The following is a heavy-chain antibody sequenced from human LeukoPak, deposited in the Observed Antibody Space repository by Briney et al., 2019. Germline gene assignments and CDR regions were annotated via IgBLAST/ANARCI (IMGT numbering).Heavy chain of an antibody. CDR3: ARGSLRRLYYYGSGKPWFDP. V-gene: IGHV4-34*01. Sequence: SETLSLTCAVYGGSFSGYYWSWIRQPPGKGLEWIGEINHSGSTNYNPSLKSRVTISVDTSKNQFSLKLSSVTAADTAVYYCARGSLRRLYYYGSGKPWFDPWGQGTLVTVSS. CDR1: GGSFSGYY. D-gene: IGHD3-10*01. J-gene: IGHJ5*02. CDR2: INHSGST.